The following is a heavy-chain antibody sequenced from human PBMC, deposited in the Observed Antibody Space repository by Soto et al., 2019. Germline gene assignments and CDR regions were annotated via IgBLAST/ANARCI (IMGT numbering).Heavy chain of an antibody. V-gene: IGHV6-1*01. Sequence: SQTLSLTCAISGDSVSSNSAAWNWIRQSPSRGLEWLGRTYYRSKWYNDYAVSVKSRITINPDTSKNQFSLQLNSVTPEDTAVYYCARDHVDTAMVSRYYYYYGMDVWGQGTTVTVSS. J-gene: IGHJ6*02. CDR3: ARDHVDTAMVSRYYYYYGMDV. D-gene: IGHD5-18*01. CDR1: GDSVSSNSAA. CDR2: TYYRSKWYN.